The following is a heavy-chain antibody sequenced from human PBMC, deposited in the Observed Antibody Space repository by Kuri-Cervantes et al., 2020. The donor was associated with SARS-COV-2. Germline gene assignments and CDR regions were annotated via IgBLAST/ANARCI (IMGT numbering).Heavy chain of an antibody. CDR2: ISSGSDYI. D-gene: IGHD2-15*01. Sequence: GESLKISCVASGFTFRSYGVTWVRQAPGRGLGWVSSISSGSDYIYYADSVKGRFSVSRDNAENSLSLQMNSLTAGDTAVYYCARDRGYCDGGGCYSTGFSFDYWGQGALVTVSS. CDR3: ARDRGYCDGGGCYSTGFSFDY. V-gene: IGHV3-21*01. J-gene: IGHJ4*02. CDR1: GFTFRSYG.